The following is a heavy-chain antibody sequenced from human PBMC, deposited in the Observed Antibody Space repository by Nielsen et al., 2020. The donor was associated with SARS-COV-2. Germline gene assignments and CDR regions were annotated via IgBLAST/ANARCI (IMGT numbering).Heavy chain of an antibody. CDR2: IYYSGIT. D-gene: IGHD1-26*01. CDR3: ARDMVGGMDV. J-gene: IGHJ6*02. Sequence: SETLSLTCTVSVCSISSCDYYWSWIRQPPGKGLEWIGYIYYSGITYYNPSLKSRVTISVDTSKNQFSLKLSSVTAADTAVYYCARDMVGGMDVWGQGTTVTVSS. CDR1: VCSISSCDYY. V-gene: IGHV4-30-4*01.